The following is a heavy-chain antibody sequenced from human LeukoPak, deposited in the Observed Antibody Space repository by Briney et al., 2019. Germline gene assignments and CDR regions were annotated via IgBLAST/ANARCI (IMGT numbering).Heavy chain of an antibody. CDR3: ARDTGGYSGYDSWTYYYYYMDV. V-gene: IGHV3-74*01. CDR2: INSDGSTT. D-gene: IGHD5-12*01. J-gene: IGHJ6*03. Sequence: PGGSLRLSCAASGFTFRSYWMHWVRQAPGKGLVWVSHINSDGSTTSYADSVKGRFAISRDNAKNTLNLQMNSLRAEDTAVYYCARDTGGYSGYDSWTYYYYYMDVWGKGTTVTISS. CDR1: GFTFRSYW.